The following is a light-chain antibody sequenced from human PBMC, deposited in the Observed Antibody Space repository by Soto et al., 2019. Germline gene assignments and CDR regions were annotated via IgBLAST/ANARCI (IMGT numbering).Light chain of an antibody. J-gene: IGKJ5*01. CDR1: QSISSSY. V-gene: IGKV3D-20*02. CDR3: QQRSNWPIT. Sequence: VLTQYPATLSLSPGDSATLSCRASQSISSSYLSWYQEKPGQAPSLLIYDESNRPTDIPARFSGSGSGTDLNLTISRLEPEDFAVYYCQQRSNWPITCGPGTRLEIK. CDR2: DES.